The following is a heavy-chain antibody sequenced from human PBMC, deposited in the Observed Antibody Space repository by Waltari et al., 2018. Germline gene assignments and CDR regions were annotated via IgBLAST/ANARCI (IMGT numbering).Heavy chain of an antibody. CDR2: IIPIFGTA. CDR3: ARDSEGVEMATIGGYGMDV. D-gene: IGHD5-12*01. J-gene: IGHJ6*02. V-gene: IGHV1-69*12. Sequence: QVQLVQSGAEVKKPGSSVKVSCKASGGTFSSYAISWVRQAPGQGLEWMGGIIPIFGTANYAQKFQGRVTITADESTSTAYMELSSLRSEDTAVYYCARDSEGVEMATIGGYGMDVWGQGTTVTVSS. CDR1: GGTFSSYA.